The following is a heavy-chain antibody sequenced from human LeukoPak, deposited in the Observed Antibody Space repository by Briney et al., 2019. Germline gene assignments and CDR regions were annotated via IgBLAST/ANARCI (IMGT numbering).Heavy chain of an antibody. CDR1: GFTFSSYA. D-gene: IGHD2-15*01. V-gene: IGHV3-30*01. Sequence: GGSLRLSCAASGFTFSSYAMHWVRQAPGKGLEWLAVISYDGSNKYYADSVKGRFTISRDNSKNTLYLQMNSLRAEDTAVYYCARGGPVVVVAATPTAWGQGTLVTVSS. CDR3: ARGGPVVVVAATPTA. CDR2: ISYDGSNK. J-gene: IGHJ4*02.